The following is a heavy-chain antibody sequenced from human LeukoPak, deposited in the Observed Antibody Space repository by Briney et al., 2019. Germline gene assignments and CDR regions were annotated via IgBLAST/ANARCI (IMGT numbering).Heavy chain of an antibody. J-gene: IGHJ4*02. CDR3: ARRDYRNSLQGNFDY. V-gene: IGHV5-51*01. CDR1: GYSFTSYW. CDR2: IYPGDSYT. Sequence: GESLKISCQGSGYSFTSYWIGWVRQMPGKGLEWMGIIYPGDSYTRYSPSFQGQVTISADKSISTAYLQWSSLKASDTAMYYCARRDYRNSLQGNFDYWGQGTLVTVSS. D-gene: IGHD4-11*01.